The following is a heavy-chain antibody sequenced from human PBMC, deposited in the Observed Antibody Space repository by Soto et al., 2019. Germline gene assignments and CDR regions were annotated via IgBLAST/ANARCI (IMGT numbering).Heavy chain of an antibody. Sequence: EVQLVESGGGLVQPGGSLRLSCAASGFTFSSYWMSWVRQAPGKGLEWVANIKQDGSEKYYVDSMKGRFTLSRDNAKHSLYLQMNNLSAEATAVYYSARGRLTFDYWGQGTLVTVSS. CDR2: IKQDGSEK. CDR3: ARGRLTFDY. J-gene: IGHJ4*02. V-gene: IGHV3-7*05. CDR1: GFTFSSYW.